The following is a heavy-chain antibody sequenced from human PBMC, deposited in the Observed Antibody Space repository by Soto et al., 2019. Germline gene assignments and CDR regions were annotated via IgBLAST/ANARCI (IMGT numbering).Heavy chain of an antibody. J-gene: IGHJ6*02. V-gene: IGHV3-74*01. CDR2: INNDGSAA. CDR1: GFTFSSYW. CDR3: ARTDREFYRLDV. Sequence: GGSLRLSCAASGFTFSSYWMHWVRQVPGKGLVWVSRINNDGSAATYADSVKGRFNISRENAQNSFFLQMNSLRVGDTAVYYCARTDREFYRLDVWGQGTTVTVSS.